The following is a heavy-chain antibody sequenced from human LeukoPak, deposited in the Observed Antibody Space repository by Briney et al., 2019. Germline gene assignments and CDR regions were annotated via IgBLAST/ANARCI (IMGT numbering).Heavy chain of an antibody. Sequence: SETLSLTCTVSGGSISSYYWSWIRQPPGKGLEWIGYIYYSGSTNYNPSLKSRVTISVDTSKNQFSLKLSSVTAADTAVYYCASGGNIVVVPAATDAFDIWGQGTMVTVSS. J-gene: IGHJ3*02. CDR2: IYYSGST. CDR1: GGSISSYY. V-gene: IGHV4-59*08. CDR3: ASGGNIVVVPAATDAFDI. D-gene: IGHD2-2*01.